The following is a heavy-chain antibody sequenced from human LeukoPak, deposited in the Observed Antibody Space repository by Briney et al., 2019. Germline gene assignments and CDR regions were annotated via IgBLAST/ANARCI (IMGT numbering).Heavy chain of an antibody. CDR1: GGSFSGYY. V-gene: IGHV4-34*01. J-gene: IGHJ5*02. D-gene: IGHD3-10*01. CDR3: ARGRGMGYYYGSGSYYSPARWFDP. CDR2: INHSGST. Sequence: SETLSLTCAVYGGSFSGYYWSWIRQPPGKGLEWIGEINHSGSTNYNPSLKSRVTISVDTSKTQFSLKLSSVTAADTAVYYCARGRGMGYYYGSGSYYSPARWFDPWGQGTLVTVSS.